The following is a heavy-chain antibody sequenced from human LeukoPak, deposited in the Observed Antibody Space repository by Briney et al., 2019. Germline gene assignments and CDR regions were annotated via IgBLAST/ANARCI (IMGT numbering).Heavy chain of an antibody. Sequence: SETLSLTCTVSGGSISSSSYDWGWIRQPPGKGLEWIGSIYYSGSTYYNPSLKSRVTISVDTSKNQFSLKLSSVTAADTAVYYCARRFGGRWIWYFDYWGQGTLVTVSS. V-gene: IGHV4-39*01. D-gene: IGHD1-26*01. J-gene: IGHJ4*02. CDR2: IYYSGST. CDR3: ARRFGGRWIWYFDY. CDR1: GGSISSSSYD.